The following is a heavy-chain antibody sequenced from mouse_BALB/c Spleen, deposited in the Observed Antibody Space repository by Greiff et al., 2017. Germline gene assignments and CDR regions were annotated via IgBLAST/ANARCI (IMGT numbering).Heavy chain of an antibody. Sequence: QVQLKESGAELARPGASVKLSCKASGYTFTSYWLQWVKQRPGQGLEWIGEINPSDGGTNFNEKFKNKPTLTVDTSSSTAYLQLSSLTSEDSAVYYGTGSGDCDGREEAWFAYWGQGTLVTVSA. CDR1: GYTFTSYW. J-gene: IGHJ3*01. D-gene: IGHD1-1*01. CDR2: INPSDGGT. V-gene: IGHV1S16*01. CDR3: TGSGDCDGREEAWFAY.